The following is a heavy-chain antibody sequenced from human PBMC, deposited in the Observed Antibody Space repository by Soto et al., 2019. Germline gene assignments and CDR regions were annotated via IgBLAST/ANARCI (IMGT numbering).Heavy chain of an antibody. CDR3: ASNGERDKDYYCCYGRDV. D-gene: IGHD1-26*01. CDR1: GYSFTSYW. Sequence: GESLKISCKGSGYSFTSYWIGWVRQMPGKVLEWMGIIYPGDSDTRYSPSFQGQVTISADKSISTAYLQWSSLKASDTAMYYCASNGERDKDYYCCYGRDVWDQGXTVTVYS. CDR2: IYPGDSDT. V-gene: IGHV5-51*01. J-gene: IGHJ6*02.